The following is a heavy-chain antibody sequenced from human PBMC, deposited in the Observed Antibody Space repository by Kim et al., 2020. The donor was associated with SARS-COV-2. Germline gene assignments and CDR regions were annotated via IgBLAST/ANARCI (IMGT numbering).Heavy chain of an antibody. D-gene: IGHD4-17*01. CDR3: AREGYGDYVFDY. J-gene: IGHJ4*02. Sequence: YYRGSVQVRFTTSRDNAKNSLYLQMNSLRAEDTAVYYCAREGYGDYVFDYWGQGTLVTVSS. V-gene: IGHV3-21*01.